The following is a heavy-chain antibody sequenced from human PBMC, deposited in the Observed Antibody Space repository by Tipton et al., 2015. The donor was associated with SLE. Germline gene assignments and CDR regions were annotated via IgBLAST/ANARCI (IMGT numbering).Heavy chain of an antibody. CDR3: ASARADYGYAFDL. CDR1: GGSFSGYY. V-gene: IGHV4-34*01. D-gene: IGHD4-17*01. J-gene: IGHJ3*01. CDR2: INHSGRT. Sequence: TLSLTCAVYGGSFSGYYWTWIRQPPGKGLEWIGEINHSGRTNYNPSLKSRVTISVDTSKNQFSLKLRSVTAADTAVYYCASARADYGYAFDLWGQGTMVTVSS.